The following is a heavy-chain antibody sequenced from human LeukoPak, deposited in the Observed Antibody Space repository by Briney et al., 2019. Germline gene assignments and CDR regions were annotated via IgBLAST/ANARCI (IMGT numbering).Heavy chain of an antibody. CDR2: ISVSGGDT. J-gene: IGHJ4*02. Sequence: PGGSLRLSCAASGFTFSSYGMSWVRQAPGKALERVSSISVSGGDTYYADSVKGRFTISRVNSKNTLYLQMNSLRAEDTALYYCAKYPHPFTYSGSYFEYWGQGILVTVSS. D-gene: IGHD1-26*01. CDR1: GFTFSSYG. V-gene: IGHV3-23*01. CDR3: AKYPHPFTYSGSYFEY.